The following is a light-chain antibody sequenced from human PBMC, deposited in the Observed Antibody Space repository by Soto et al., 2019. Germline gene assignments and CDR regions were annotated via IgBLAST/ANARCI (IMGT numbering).Light chain of an antibody. CDR3: LLYYAGAWV. Sequence: QTVVTQESSLTVSPGGTVTLTCASSTGAVTSGHYPNWFQQKPGQAPRALIYSGSHKHSWTPARFSGSLLGGKVALTLSGVQPEDEAEYSCLLYYAGAWVFGGGTKLTVL. V-gene: IGLV7-43*01. CDR1: TGAVTSGHY. J-gene: IGLJ3*02. CDR2: SGS.